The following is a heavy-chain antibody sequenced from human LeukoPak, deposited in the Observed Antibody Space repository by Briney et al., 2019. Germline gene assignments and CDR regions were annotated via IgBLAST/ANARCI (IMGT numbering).Heavy chain of an antibody. J-gene: IGHJ5*01. CDR1: GYTFTTYG. Sequence: ASVKVSCKASGYTFTTYGINWVRQAPGQGLEWMGWISTYNGNTNFGQKFQGRVTMTTDTSTSTAYMELRSLTSDDTAVYFCARGHLSTIFGVVTIAWFDSWGQGTLVTVSS. V-gene: IGHV1-18*04. D-gene: IGHD3-3*01. CDR3: ARGHLSTIFGVVTIAWFDS. CDR2: ISTYNGNT.